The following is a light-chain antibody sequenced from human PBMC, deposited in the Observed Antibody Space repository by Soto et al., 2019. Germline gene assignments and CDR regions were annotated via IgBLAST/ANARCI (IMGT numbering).Light chain of an antibody. CDR1: SSNIGSNI. V-gene: IGLV1-44*01. J-gene: IGLJ1*01. CDR3: ATWDDGRKGDV. Sequence: QSVLTQPPSASGTPGQRVTISCSGSSSNIGSNIVSWYQQLPGTAPKLLMYSNNQRPSGVPDRFSGSKSGTSASLAISGRQSEDEADYYCATWDDGRKGDVFGPGTQVTVL. CDR2: SNN.